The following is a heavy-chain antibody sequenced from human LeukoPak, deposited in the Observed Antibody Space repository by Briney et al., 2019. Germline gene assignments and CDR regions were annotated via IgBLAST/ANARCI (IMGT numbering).Heavy chain of an antibody. CDR2: IPYDVSNK. J-gene: IGHJ5*02. D-gene: IGHD3-10*01. V-gene: IGHV3-30-3*01. CDR3: AGGDNWFDP. Sequence: QTGGSLRLSCAASGFTFSSYAMHWVRQAPGKGLEWVAVIPYDVSNKYYADSVKGRFTIARDSSKNTLCLQMNSLRAEDTAVYYCAGGDNWFDPWGQGTLVTVSS. CDR1: GFTFSSYA.